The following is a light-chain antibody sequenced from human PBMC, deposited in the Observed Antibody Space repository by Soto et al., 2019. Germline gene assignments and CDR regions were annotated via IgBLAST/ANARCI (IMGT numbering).Light chain of an antibody. CDR1: QSISSS. V-gene: IGKV3-15*01. J-gene: IGKJ5*01. Sequence: EIVMTQSPATLSVSPGERATLSCRASQSISSSLAWYQQKPGQAPRLLIYGASTRASGLPARFSGSGSGTEFTLTISSLQSEDFAVYYCQQYYNWPPRITFGQGTLLE. CDR3: QQYYNWPPRIT. CDR2: GAS.